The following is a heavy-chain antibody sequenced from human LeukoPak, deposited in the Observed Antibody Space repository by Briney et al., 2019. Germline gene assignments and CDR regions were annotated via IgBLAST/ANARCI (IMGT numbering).Heavy chain of an antibody. D-gene: IGHD3-22*01. Sequence: KPSETLSLTCTVSGGSISSSSYYWGWIRQPPGKGLEWIGSTYYSGSTYYNPSLKSRVTISVDTSKNQFSLKLSSVTAADTAVYYCARQIGGDYYDSSFVVYWGQGTLVTVSS. J-gene: IGHJ4*02. V-gene: IGHV4-39*01. CDR1: GGSISSSSYY. CDR3: ARQIGGDYYDSSFVVY. CDR2: TYYSGST.